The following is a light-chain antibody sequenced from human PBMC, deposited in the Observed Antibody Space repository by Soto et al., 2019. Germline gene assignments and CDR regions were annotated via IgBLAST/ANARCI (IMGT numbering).Light chain of an antibody. CDR3: QQYNGYSFYTNS. V-gene: IGKV1-5*01. CDR2: DAS. J-gene: IGKJ2*03. CDR1: QNVSRR. Sequence: DIQMTQSPATLSASVGDRLTITCRASQNVSRRLAWYQQKPGKAPKLLIYDASTLENGVPSRFSGSGSGTEFTLTISGLQPDDFATNYCQQYNGYSFYTNSFGQGTKLEIK.